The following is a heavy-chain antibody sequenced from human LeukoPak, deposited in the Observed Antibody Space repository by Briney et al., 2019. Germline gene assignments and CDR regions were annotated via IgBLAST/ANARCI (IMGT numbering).Heavy chain of an antibody. CDR1: GFTFSIYN. Sequence: GGSLRLSCAASGFTFSIYNMDWVRQAPGKGLEWVSSISSSSSYIYYADSVKGRFTISRDNAKNSLYLQMNSLRAEDTAVYYCARLTTTVTTPFDYWGQGTLVTVSS. CDR3: ARLTTTVTTPFDY. J-gene: IGHJ4*02. D-gene: IGHD4-17*01. V-gene: IGHV3-21*01. CDR2: ISSSSSYI.